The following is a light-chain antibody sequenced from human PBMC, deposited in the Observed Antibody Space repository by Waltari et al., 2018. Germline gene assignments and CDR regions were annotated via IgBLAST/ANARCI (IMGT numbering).Light chain of an antibody. V-gene: IGKV1-39*01. CDR1: QSINNF. CDR2: VAS. Sequence: DIHMTQSPSSLSASVGDRVTITCRASQSINNFLNWYQQKPGKAPNLLIYVASKLPRGVPSRFSGRGTGTDFTLTITTIQPEDFATYYCQQSYSSPRFTFGPGTTVDIK. CDR3: QQSYSSPRFT. J-gene: IGKJ3*01.